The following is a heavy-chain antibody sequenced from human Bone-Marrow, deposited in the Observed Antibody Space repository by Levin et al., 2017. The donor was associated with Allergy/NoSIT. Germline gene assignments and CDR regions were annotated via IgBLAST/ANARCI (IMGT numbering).Heavy chain of an antibody. D-gene: IGHD2-2*01. CDR1: GFTFDDYG. Sequence: PGGSLRLSCAASGFTFDDYGMSWVRQAPGKGLEWVSGINWNGGSTGYADSVKGRFTISRDNAKNSLYLQMNSLRAEDTALYHCARGAPSSPHDAFDIWGQGTMVTVSS. J-gene: IGHJ3*02. V-gene: IGHV3-20*01. CDR3: ARGAPSSPHDAFDI. CDR2: INWNGGST.